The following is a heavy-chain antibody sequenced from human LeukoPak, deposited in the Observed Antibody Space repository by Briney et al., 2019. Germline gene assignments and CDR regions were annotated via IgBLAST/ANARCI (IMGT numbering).Heavy chain of an antibody. J-gene: IGHJ1*01. V-gene: IGHV3-15*01. D-gene: IGHD6-19*01. CDR1: GFTFSNAW. Sequence: PGGSLRLSCAASGFTFSNAWMSCVRQAPGKGPEWVGRIKSKTDGGTTDYAAPVKGRFTISRDDSKNTLYLQMNSLKTEDTAVYYCTTDLHSSGWYSKPIPRFQHWGQGTLVTVSS. CDR3: TTDLHSSGWYSKPIPRFQH. CDR2: IKSKTDGGTT.